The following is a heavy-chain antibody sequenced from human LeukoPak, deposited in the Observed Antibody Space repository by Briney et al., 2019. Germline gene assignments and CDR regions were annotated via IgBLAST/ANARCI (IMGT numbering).Heavy chain of an antibody. Sequence: PSQTLSLTCAVSGGSISSGGYSWSWIRQPPGKGLEWIGYIYHSGSTYYNPSLKSRVTISVDRSKNQFSLKLSSVTAADTAVYYCARGVTIFGVVIKGIYFDYWGQGTLVTVSS. CDR1: GGSISSGGYS. D-gene: IGHD3-3*01. CDR3: ARGVTIFGVVIKGIYFDY. J-gene: IGHJ4*02. V-gene: IGHV4-30-2*01. CDR2: IYHSGST.